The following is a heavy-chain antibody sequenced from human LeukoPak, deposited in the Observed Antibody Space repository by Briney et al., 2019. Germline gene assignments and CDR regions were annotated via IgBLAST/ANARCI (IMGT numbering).Heavy chain of an antibody. CDR1: RFTFADFA. D-gene: IGHD2-8*01. J-gene: IGHJ3*01. Sequence: GGSLRLSCVASRFTFADFAMNWVRQVPGKGPEWVSHIGGGGVDREYEESVKGRFTVSRDNSRNSLYLQMNSLRGEDTAIYYCVKDSIERNGVYDAFDVWGQGTKVTVAS. V-gene: IGHV3-23*01. CDR3: VKDSIERNGVYDAFDV. CDR2: IGGGGVDR.